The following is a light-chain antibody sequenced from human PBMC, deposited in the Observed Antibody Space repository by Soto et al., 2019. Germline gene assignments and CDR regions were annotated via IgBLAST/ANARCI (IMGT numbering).Light chain of an antibody. V-gene: IGLV2-23*02. J-gene: IGLJ1*01. Sequence: QSALTQPASVSGSPGQSITISCTGTSSDVGRYNLVSWYQHHPGKAPKLIIYDVTQWPSGASNRFSGSKSGNTASLTIFGLQAEDEDDYYCCSYAGTTTFYVFRTGTKVTVL. CDR1: SSDVGRYNL. CDR2: DVT. CDR3: CSYAGTTTFYV.